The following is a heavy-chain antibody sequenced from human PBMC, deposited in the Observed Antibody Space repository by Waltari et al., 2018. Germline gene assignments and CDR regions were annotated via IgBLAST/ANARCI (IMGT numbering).Heavy chain of an antibody. D-gene: IGHD1-26*01. CDR1: GFSVSGVY. CDR3: ARPVGNET. V-gene: IGHV3-53*01. CDR2: IYSGGST. Sequence: EVQLVESGGGLVQPGGSLRLSCAASGFSVSGVYMTWVRQAPGKGLRWVSIIYSGGSTYYADSVKGRFTISRDNSKNTVFLQMNSLRVDDTAVYYCARPVGNETWGQGTLVTVSS. J-gene: IGHJ5*02.